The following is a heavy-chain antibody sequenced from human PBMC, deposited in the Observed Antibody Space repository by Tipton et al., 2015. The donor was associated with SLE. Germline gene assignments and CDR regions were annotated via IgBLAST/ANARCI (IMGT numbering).Heavy chain of an antibody. V-gene: IGHV4-38-2*01. CDR2: IIHGGST. J-gene: IGHJ4*02. Sequence: TLSLTCAVSGFSISSGYYWGWIRQPPGKGLEWIGEIIHGGSTNYNPSLKSRVTVSIDASKNQFSLKLSSVTAADTAVYYCARGGDPDYFDYWGQGTLVTVSS. CDR3: ARGGDPDYFDY. D-gene: IGHD2-21*01. CDR1: GFSISSGYY.